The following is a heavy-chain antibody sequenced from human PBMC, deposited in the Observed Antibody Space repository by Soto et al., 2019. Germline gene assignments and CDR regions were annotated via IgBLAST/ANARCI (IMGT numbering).Heavy chain of an antibody. D-gene: IGHD3-10*01. CDR1: GGSFSSGSYY. CDR3: ARHWITMXRGVCHFDY. V-gene: IGHV4-39*01. Sequence: PSETLSLTCTVSGGSFSSGSYYWGWIRQPPGKGLEWIGSIYYSGSTYYNPSLKSRVTMSVDPSKNQFSLKLISVTAADTAVYYCARHWITMXRGVCHFDYWGQGTLVTVSS. J-gene: IGHJ4*02. CDR2: IYYSGST.